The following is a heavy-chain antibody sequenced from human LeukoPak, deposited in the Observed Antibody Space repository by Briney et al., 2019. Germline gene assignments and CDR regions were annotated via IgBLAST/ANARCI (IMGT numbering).Heavy chain of an antibody. J-gene: IGHJ3*02. V-gene: IGHV1-69*05. CDR1: GGTFSSYA. CDR3: AREVHGGDCYAFDI. CDR2: IIPIFGTA. D-gene: IGHD2-21*02. Sequence: GASVKVSCKASGGTFSSYAISWVRQAPGQGLEWMGGIIPIFGTANYAQKFQGRVTITMDESTSTAYMELSSLRSEDTAVYYCAREVHGGDCYAFDIWGQGTMVTVSS.